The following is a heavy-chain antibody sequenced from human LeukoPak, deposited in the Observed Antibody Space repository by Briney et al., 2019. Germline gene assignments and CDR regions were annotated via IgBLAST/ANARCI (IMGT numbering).Heavy chain of an antibody. D-gene: IGHD6-19*01. CDR1: GGSIDTYY. V-gene: IGHV4-4*07. J-gene: IGHJ4*01. CDR2: IHTSGRT. CDR3: AGRGLRNGWTFDY. Sequence: PSETLSLTCSVSGGSIDTYYWSWIRQPAGKGLEWIAQIHTSGRTDFNPSLKSRVSISMDTPNNQFSLMISSVTAADTAIYYCAGRGLRNGWTFDYWGHGTLVTVSS.